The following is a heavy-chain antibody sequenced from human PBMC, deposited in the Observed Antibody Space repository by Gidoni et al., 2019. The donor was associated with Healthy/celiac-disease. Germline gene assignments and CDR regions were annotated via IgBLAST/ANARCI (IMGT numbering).Heavy chain of an antibody. CDR2: IIPIVGIA. CDR3: ARGGPGYYGSGSYDY. Sequence: QFQLVQSGAELTQPGSSVKVSCKASGGTYSSYAISWVRQAPGQGLEWMGRIIPIVGIANYAQKFQGRGTITADKSTSTAYMELSSLRSEDTAVYYCARGGPGYYGSGSYDYWGQGTLVTVSS. D-gene: IGHD3-10*01. CDR1: GGTYSSYA. V-gene: IGHV1-69*04. J-gene: IGHJ4*02.